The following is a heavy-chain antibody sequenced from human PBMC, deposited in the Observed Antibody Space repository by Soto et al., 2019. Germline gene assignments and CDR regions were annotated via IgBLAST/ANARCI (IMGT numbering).Heavy chain of an antibody. D-gene: IGHD3-3*01. J-gene: IGHJ4*02. Sequence: PGGSLRLSCAASGFTFSSYGMHWVRQAPGKGLEWVAVISYDGSNKYYADSVKGRFTISRDNSKNTLYLQMNSLRAEDTAVYYCAKSGLRFLEWLAYWGKGTLVTVSS. V-gene: IGHV3-30*18. CDR2: ISYDGSNK. CDR3: AKSGLRFLEWLAY. CDR1: GFTFSSYG.